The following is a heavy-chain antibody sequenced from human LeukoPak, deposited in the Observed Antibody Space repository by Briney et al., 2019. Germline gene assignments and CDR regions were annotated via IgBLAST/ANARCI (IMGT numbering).Heavy chain of an antibody. CDR3: ARHAAVEGSSGWSPLWWFDP. CDR2: MHHSGST. CDR1: GDPIRSSY. D-gene: IGHD6-19*01. J-gene: IGHJ5*02. V-gene: IGHV4-59*08. Sequence: SETLSLTCTVSGDPIRSSYWSWIRQPPGKGLEWIGYMHHSGSTKHNPYLKSRVTISVDTSKSQFSLKLSSVTAADTAVYYCARHAAVEGSSGWSPLWWFDPWGQGTLVTVSS.